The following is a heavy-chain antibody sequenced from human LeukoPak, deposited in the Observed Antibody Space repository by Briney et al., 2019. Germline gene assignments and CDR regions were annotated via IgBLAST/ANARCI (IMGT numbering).Heavy chain of an antibody. Sequence: GGSLRLSCAASGFTFSSNAMTWVRQAPGRGLECVSAITAPGDTTYYADSVKGRFTISRDNSKNTLYLQMNSLRAEDTAVYYCAKDLRFSADTRGQGTLVTVSS. D-gene: IGHD5-12*01. CDR2: ITAPGDTT. V-gene: IGHV3-23*01. CDR3: AKDLRFSADT. CDR1: GFTFSSNA. J-gene: IGHJ4*02.